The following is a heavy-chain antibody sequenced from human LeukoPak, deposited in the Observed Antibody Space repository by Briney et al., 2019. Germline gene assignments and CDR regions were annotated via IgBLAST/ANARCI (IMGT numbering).Heavy chain of an antibody. V-gene: IGHV1-8*03. D-gene: IGHD1-26*01. CDR3: ARVMKKWELGAFDI. Sequence: ASVKVSCKASGYTFTSYDINWVRQATGQGLEWMGWMNPNSGNTGYAQKFQGRVTITRNTSISTAYMELSSLRSEDTAVYYCARVMKKWELGAFDIWGQGTMVTVSS. CDR2: MNPNSGNT. CDR1: GYTFTSYD. J-gene: IGHJ3*02.